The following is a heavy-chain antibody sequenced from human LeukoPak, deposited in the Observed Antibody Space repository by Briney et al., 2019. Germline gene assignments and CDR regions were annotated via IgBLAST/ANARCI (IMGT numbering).Heavy chain of an antibody. Sequence: KSSETLSLTCTVSGGSISSDYRSWIRQPPGKGLEWIGYIYYSGSATYNPSLKSRVTISLNTSKNQFSLKLSSVTAADTALYYCAGRSRSAWYYDYWGQGTLVIVSS. J-gene: IGHJ4*02. CDR1: GGSISSDY. CDR3: AGRSRSAWYYDY. D-gene: IGHD6-19*01. V-gene: IGHV4-59*01. CDR2: IYYSGSA.